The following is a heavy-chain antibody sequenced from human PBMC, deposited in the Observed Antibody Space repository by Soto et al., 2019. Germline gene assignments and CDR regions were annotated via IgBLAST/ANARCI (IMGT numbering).Heavy chain of an antibody. Sequence: EVQLVESGGGLVQPGGSLRLSCAASGFTFSSYAMHWVRQAPGKGLEYVSAISSNGGSTYYANSVKGRFTISRDNSKNTLYLQMGSLRAEDMAVYYCARDFFRGRAAAGIVDYWGQGTLVTVSS. CDR2: ISSNGGST. D-gene: IGHD6-13*01. CDR3: ARDFFRGRAAAGIVDY. V-gene: IGHV3-64*01. CDR1: GFTFSSYA. J-gene: IGHJ4*02.